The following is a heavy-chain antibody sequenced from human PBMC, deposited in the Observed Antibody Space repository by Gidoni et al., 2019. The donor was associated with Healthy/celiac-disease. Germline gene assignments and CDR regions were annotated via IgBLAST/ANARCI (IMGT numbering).Heavy chain of an antibody. Sequence: QVHLQESVPGLVQPSETLSLTCPVSGGPISSYYWSWIRQPPGKGLEWIGYIYYSGSTNYNPSLKSRVTISVDTSKNQFALKLSSVTAADTAVYYCARVWVIPMYNWFDPWGQGTLVTVSS. J-gene: IGHJ5*02. D-gene: IGHD2-21*01. V-gene: IGHV4-59*01. CDR2: IYYSGST. CDR1: GGPISSYY. CDR3: ARVWVIPMYNWFDP.